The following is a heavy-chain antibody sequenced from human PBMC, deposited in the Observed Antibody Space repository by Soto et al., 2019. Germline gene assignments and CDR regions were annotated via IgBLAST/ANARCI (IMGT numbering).Heavy chain of an antibody. CDR1: GGSISSGGYS. Sequence: SETLSLTCAFSGGSISSGGYSWSWIRQPPGKGLEWIGYIYHSGSTYYNPSLKSRVTISVDRSKNQFSLKLSSVTAADTAVYYCARGGRSYDFWSGYYTTRYYYYGMDVWGQGTTVTVSS. D-gene: IGHD3-3*01. J-gene: IGHJ6*02. V-gene: IGHV4-30-2*01. CDR3: ARGGRSYDFWSGYYTTRYYYYGMDV. CDR2: IYHSGST.